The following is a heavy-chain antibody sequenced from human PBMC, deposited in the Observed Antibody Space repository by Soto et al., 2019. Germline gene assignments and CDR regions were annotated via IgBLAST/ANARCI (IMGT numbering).Heavy chain of an antibody. J-gene: IGHJ6*02. CDR1: GYTLTELS. V-gene: IGHV1-24*01. CDR3: ATDWRDYDILTGPRDYGMDV. CDR2: FDPEDGET. Sequence: GASVKVSCKVSGYTLTELSMHWVRQAPGKGLEWMGGFDPEDGETIYAQKFQGRVTMTEDTSTDTAYMELSSLRSEDTAVYYCATDWRDYDILTGPRDYGMDVWGQGTTVTVSS. D-gene: IGHD3-9*01.